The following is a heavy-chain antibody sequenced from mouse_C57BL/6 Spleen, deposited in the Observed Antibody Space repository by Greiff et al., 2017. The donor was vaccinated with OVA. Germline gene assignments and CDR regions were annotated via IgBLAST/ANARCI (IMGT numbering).Heavy chain of an antibody. V-gene: IGHV1-66*01. CDR2: IYPGSGNT. D-gene: IGHD2-4*01. CDR3: ARSHYDYKYYFDY. J-gene: IGHJ2*01. CDR1: GYSFTSYY. Sequence: ESGPELVKPGASVKISCKASGYSFTSYYIHWVKQRPGQGLEWIGWIYPGSGNTKYNEKFKGKATLTADTSSSTAYMQLSSLTSEDSAVYYCARSHYDYKYYFDYWGQGTTLTVSS.